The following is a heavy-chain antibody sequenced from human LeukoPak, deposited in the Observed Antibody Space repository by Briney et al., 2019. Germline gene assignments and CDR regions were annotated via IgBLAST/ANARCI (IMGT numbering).Heavy chain of an antibody. CDR1: GGTFSSYA. Sequence: SVKVSCKASGGTFSSYAISWVRQAPGQGLEWMGRIIPILGIANYAQKFQGRVTITADKSTSAAYMELSSLRSEDTAVYYCARDRRYCSGGSCRVHYFDYWGQETLVTVSS. J-gene: IGHJ4*02. V-gene: IGHV1-69*04. CDR2: IIPILGIA. CDR3: ARDRRYCSGGSCRVHYFDY. D-gene: IGHD2-15*01.